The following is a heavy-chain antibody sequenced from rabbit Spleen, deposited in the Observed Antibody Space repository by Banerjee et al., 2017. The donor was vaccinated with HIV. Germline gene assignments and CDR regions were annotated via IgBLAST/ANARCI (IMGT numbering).Heavy chain of an antibody. CDR3: ARTSGYGDGYYRL. D-gene: IGHD1-1*01. CDR1: GFSFSSGYY. V-gene: IGHV1S40*01. CDR2: IGTGSGST. Sequence: QSLEESGGDLVKPGASLTLTCTASGFSFSSGYYMYWVRQAPGKGLEWIACIGTGSGSTYYANWAKGRFTISKTSSTTVTLQMTSLTAADTATYFCARTSGYGDGYYRLWGQGTLVTVS. J-gene: IGHJ4*01.